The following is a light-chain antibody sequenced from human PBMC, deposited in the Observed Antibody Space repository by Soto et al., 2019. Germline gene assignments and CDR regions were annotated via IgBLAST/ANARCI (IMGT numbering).Light chain of an antibody. J-gene: IGKJ1*01. CDR1: QSISSDY. V-gene: IGKV3-20*01. CDR2: GAS. CDR3: QQYVSWA. Sequence: EIVLTQSPGTLSVSPGERATLSCRASQSISSDYLAWYQQKPGQAPSLLIYGASSRATGIPDRFSGSGSGTDFTLTISRPEPEDSEIYYCQQYVSWAFGQGTKVEIK.